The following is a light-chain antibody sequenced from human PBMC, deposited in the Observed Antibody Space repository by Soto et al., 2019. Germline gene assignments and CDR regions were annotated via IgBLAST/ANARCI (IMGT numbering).Light chain of an antibody. J-gene: IGKJ1*01. CDR1: QTVGSN. Sequence: EIVFTQSPVTLSVSPGERATLSCRASQTVGSNLAWYQQIPGQAPRRLIYHASTRATGISGRFSGSGSGTEFTLTISTLQSEDFAVYYCQQYNNWPPTSGQGTKVDI. CDR3: QQYNNWPPT. CDR2: HAS. V-gene: IGKV3-15*01.